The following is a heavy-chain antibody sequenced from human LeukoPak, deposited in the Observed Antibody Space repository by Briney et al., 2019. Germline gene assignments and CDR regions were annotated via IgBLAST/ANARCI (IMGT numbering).Heavy chain of an antibody. CDR3: AKDRHAPGRYCSSTSCFPFDS. D-gene: IGHD2-2*01. CDR2: ISGSGGST. V-gene: IGHV3-23*01. J-gene: IGHJ5*01. CDR1: GFTFSSYA. Sequence: GRSLRLSCVVSGFTFSSYAMSWVRQAPGKGLEWVSGISGSGGSTYYADSVKGRFTISRDNTKNTLYLQMNSLRAEDTAVYYCAKDRHAPGRYCSSTSCFPFDSWGQGTLVTVSS.